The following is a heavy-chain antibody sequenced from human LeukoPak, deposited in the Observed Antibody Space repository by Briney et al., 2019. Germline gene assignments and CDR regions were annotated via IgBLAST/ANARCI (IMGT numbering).Heavy chain of an antibody. CDR1: GGSFRGYY. CDR3: ARRSLFFSGGTRHTRSYWYFDL. J-gene: IGHJ2*01. V-gene: IGHV4-34*01. CDR2: INHSGST. D-gene: IGHD1/OR15-1a*01. Sequence: SETLSLTCAVYGGSFRGYYWSLIPQPPGKRLERIVEINHSGSTNYNPSLKSRVTISVDTSKNQFSLKLGSVTAADTAVYYCARRSLFFSGGTRHTRSYWYFDLWGRGTLVTVSS.